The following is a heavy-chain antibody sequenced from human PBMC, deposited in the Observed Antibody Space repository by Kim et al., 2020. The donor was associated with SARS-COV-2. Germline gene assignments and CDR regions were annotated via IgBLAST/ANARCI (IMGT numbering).Heavy chain of an antibody. CDR1: GYTFTSYY. V-gene: IGHV1-46*01. CDR3: ARDPKPVVVAATHNSYYYYGMDV. J-gene: IGHJ6*02. Sequence: ASVKVSCKASGYTFTSYYMHWVRQAPGQGLEWMGIINPSGGSTSYAQKFQGRVTMTRDTSTSTVYMELSSLRSEDTAVYYCARDPKPVVVAATHNSYYYYGMDVWGQGTTVTVSS. CDR2: INPSGGST. D-gene: IGHD2-15*01.